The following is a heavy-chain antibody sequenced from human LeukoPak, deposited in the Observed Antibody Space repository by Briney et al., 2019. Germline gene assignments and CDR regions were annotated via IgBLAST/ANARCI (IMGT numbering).Heavy chain of an antibody. V-gene: IGHV1-18*01. CDR1: GYTFTSYG. D-gene: IGHD5-18*01. CDR3: ARDRTTMVSFDY. Sequence: GASVKVSCKASGYTFTSYGINWVRQAPGQGLEWMGWISGYNGNTKSAQKLQGRVSMTTDTSTSTAYMELRSLRSDDTAVYYCARDRTTMVSFDYWGQGTLVTVSS. J-gene: IGHJ4*02. CDR2: ISGYNGNT.